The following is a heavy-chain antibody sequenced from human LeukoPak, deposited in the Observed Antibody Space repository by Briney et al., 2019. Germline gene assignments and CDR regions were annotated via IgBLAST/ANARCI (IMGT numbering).Heavy chain of an antibody. CDR3: ARGAGCSGGSCYYPRYYYGMDV. CDR2: IIPIFGTA. J-gene: IGHJ6*04. D-gene: IGHD2-15*01. CDR1: GGTFSSYA. V-gene: IGHV1-69*06. Sequence: ASVKVSCKASGGTFSSYAISWVRQAPGQGLEWMGGIIPIFGTANYAQKFQGRVTITADKSTRAAYMELSSLRSEDTAVYYCARGAGCSGGSCYYPRYYYGMDVWGKGTTVTVSS.